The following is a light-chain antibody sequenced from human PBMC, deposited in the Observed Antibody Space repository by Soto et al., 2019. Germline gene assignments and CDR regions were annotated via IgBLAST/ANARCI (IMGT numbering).Light chain of an antibody. V-gene: IGKV1-5*03. J-gene: IGKJ1*01. CDR2: KAS. CDR3: QQYNSYGT. CDR1: QIISTW. Sequence: DIQMTQSPSTLSASVGERVTITCRASQIISTWLAWYQQKPGKAPKLLIYKASSLESGVPSRFSGSGSGTEFTLTISSLQPDDFATYYCQQYNSYGTFGQGTRVEIK.